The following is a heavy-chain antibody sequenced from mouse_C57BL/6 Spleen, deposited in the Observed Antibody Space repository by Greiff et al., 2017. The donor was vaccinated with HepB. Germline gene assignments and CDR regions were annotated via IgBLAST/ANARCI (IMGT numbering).Heavy chain of an antibody. CDR2: IHPNSGST. Sequence: QVQLQQPGAELVKPGASVKLSCKASGYTFTSYWMHWVKQRPGQGLEWIGMIHPNSGSTNYNEKFKSKATLTVDKSSSTAYMQLSSLTSEDSAVYYCARSVDGYSPPMDYWGQGTSVTVSS. J-gene: IGHJ4*01. V-gene: IGHV1-64*01. CDR3: ARSVDGYSPPMDY. D-gene: IGHD2-3*01. CDR1: GYTFTSYW.